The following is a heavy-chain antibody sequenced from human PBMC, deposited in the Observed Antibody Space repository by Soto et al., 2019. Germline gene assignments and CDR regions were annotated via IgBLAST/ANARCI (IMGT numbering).Heavy chain of an antibody. V-gene: IGHV3-30-3*01. CDR2: ISYYGSIK. CDR3: ARASYCISTSCYVLDY. J-gene: IGHJ4*02. Sequence: GGSLRLSCAASGFTFSSYAMHWVRQAPGKGLEWVAVISYYGSIKYYADSVKGRFTISRDNSKNSLYLQMNSLRAEDTAVYYCARASYCISTSCYVLDYWGQGTLVTVSS. D-gene: IGHD2-2*01. CDR1: GFTFSSYA.